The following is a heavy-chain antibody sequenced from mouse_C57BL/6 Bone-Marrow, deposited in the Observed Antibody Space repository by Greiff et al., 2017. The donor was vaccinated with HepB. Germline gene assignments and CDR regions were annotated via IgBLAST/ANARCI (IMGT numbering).Heavy chain of an antibody. V-gene: IGHV5-6*01. Sequence: EVKLVESGGDLVKPGGSLKLSCAASGFTFSSYGMSWVRQTPDKRLEWVATISSGGSYTYYPDSLKGRFTISRDNAKNTLYLQMSSLKSEDTAMYYCASAVYVAGFAYWGQGTLVTVSA. CDR2: ISSGGSYT. CDR3: ASAVYVAGFAY. CDR1: GFTFSSYG. D-gene: IGHD1-1*01. J-gene: IGHJ3*01.